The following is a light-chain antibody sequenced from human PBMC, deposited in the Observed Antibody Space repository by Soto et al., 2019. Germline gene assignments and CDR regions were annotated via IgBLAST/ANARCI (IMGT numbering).Light chain of an antibody. CDR3: QQYGNSHFT. J-gene: IGKJ3*01. CDR1: QSVASSY. Sequence: EIVLTQSPGTLSLSPGERATLSCRASQSVASSYLAWYQQKPGQAPRLVIHGASSRATGIPDRFSGSGSGTDFILTISILEPEDFAVYYCQQYGNSHFTFGPGTKVDIK. CDR2: GAS. V-gene: IGKV3-20*01.